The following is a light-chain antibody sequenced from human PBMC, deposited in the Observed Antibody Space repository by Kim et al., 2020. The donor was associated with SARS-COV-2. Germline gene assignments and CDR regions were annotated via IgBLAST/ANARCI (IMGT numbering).Light chain of an antibody. J-gene: IGKJ1*01. CDR1: QGITNS. CDR3: QKYNSAPWT. CDR2: AAS. Sequence: DIQMTQSPSSLSVSVGDRVTITCRASQGITNSLAWYQQKPGKVPQLLIYAASALQSGVPSRFSGSGSGTDFTLTISRLQPEDVATYYCQKYNSAPWTFGQGTKVDIK. V-gene: IGKV1-27*01.